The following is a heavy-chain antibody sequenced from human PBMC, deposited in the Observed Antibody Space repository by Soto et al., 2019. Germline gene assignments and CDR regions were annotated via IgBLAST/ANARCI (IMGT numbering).Heavy chain of an antibody. V-gene: IGHV4-59*08. CDR1: GGSISSYY. J-gene: IGHJ4*02. Sequence: SETLSLTCTVSGGSISSYYWSWIRQPPGKGLEWIGYIYYSGSTNYNPSLKSRVTISVDTSKNQFSLKLGSVTAADTAVYYCGGRGGNYDYVWGSPNFDYWGQGTLVTVSS. CDR3: GGRGGNYDYVWGSPNFDY. D-gene: IGHD3-16*01. CDR2: IYYSGST.